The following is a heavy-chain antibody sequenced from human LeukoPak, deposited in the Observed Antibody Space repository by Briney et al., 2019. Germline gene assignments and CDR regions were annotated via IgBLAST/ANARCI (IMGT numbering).Heavy chain of an antibody. CDR1: GFTISNFA. Sequence: GGSLRLSCEASGFTISNFAMSWVRRAPGKGLEWVSSISGSGSSTYYADSVKGRFTLSRDNSKNTLYMQMNSLRAEDTAVYYCAKGDTVMVRRYYFDYWGQGTLVTVSS. D-gene: IGHD5-18*01. CDR2: ISGSGSST. J-gene: IGHJ4*02. CDR3: AKGDTVMVRRYYFDY. V-gene: IGHV3-23*01.